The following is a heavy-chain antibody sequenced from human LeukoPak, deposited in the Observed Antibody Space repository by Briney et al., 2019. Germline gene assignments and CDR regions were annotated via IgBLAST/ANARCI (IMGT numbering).Heavy chain of an antibody. CDR2: ISYDGCNK. Sequence: GGSLRLSCAASGFTFSSYAMHWVRQAPGKGLEWVADISYDGCNKYYADSVRGRFTISRDNSKNTLYLQMNSLRDEDTAVYYCANNPTSNNYYYTDVWGKGTTVTVPS. V-gene: IGHV3-30*04. J-gene: IGHJ6*03. CDR1: GFTFSSYA. D-gene: IGHD1-14*01. CDR3: ANNPTSNNYYYTDV.